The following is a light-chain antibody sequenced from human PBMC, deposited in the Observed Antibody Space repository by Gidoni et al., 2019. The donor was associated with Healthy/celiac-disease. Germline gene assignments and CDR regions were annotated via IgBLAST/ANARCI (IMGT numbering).Light chain of an antibody. J-gene: IGKJ3*01. CDR1: QSLLHSNGYNY. Sequence: DMMMTQSPRSLPVTPGEPASISCRSSQSLLHSNGYNYLDWYLQKPGQSQQLLIYLGSNRASGVPDMFSGSASGTDFTLNISRVAAEDVVVYYCLQALQTLFTFGPGTKVDIK. CDR2: LGS. CDR3: LQALQTLFT. V-gene: IGKV2-28*01.